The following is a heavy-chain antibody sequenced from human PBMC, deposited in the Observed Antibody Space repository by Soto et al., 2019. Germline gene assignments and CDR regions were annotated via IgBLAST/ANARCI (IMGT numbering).Heavy chain of an antibody. CDR1: GFIFSNNG. D-gene: IGHD3-3*01. Sequence: WGSMRLSCVASGFIFSNNGMHWVLQTPGKGLEWVAFMSYDGSDTFYADSVKGRFTISRDNSKNTLFLHMSNLRAEDTALYFTIVRVASSALGHRGQRTL. V-gene: IGHV3-30*02. CDR2: MSYDGSDT. CDR3: IVRVASSALGH. J-gene: IGHJ4*03.